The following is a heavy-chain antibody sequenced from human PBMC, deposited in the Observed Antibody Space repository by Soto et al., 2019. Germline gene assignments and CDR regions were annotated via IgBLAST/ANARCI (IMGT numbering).Heavy chain of an antibody. CDR3: ARDLSPRGYYYDSSGYPD. CDR1: GFTFSDYY. D-gene: IGHD3-22*01. Sequence: GGSLRLSCAASGFTFSDYYMSWIRQAPGKGLEWVSFISSTSSYTNYADSVKGRFTISRDNAKNSLYLQMNSLRAEDTAVYYCARDLSPRGYYYDSSGYPDWGQGTLVTVSS. CDR2: ISSTSSYT. J-gene: IGHJ4*02. V-gene: IGHV3-11*06.